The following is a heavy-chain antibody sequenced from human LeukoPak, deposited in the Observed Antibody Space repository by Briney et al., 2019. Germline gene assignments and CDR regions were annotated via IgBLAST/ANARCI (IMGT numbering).Heavy chain of an antibody. D-gene: IGHD4-17*01. CDR1: GYTFTSYD. J-gene: IGHJ4*02. CDR2: ISAYNGNS. V-gene: IGHV1-18*01. Sequence: ASVKVSCKASGYTFTSYDISWVRQAPGQGLEWMGWISAYNGNSNYAQKLQGRVTMTTDTSTSTAYMELRSLRSDGTAVYYCARGSIPATVTSFDYWGQGTLVTVSS. CDR3: ARGSIPATVTSFDY.